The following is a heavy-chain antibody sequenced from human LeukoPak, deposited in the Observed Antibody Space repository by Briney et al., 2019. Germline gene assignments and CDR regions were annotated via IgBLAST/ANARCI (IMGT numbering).Heavy chain of an antibody. CDR3: ARRAYYFDY. CDR1: GFTFNTYW. J-gene: IGHJ4*02. V-gene: IGHV3-74*01. CDR2: INTDETTT. Sequence: QSGGSLRLSCAASGFTFNTYWMHWVRQAPGKGLVWVSLINTDETTTNYADSVKGRFTISRDNAKNTLYLHMNTLRAEDTAVYYCARRAYYFDYWGQGTLVTVSS.